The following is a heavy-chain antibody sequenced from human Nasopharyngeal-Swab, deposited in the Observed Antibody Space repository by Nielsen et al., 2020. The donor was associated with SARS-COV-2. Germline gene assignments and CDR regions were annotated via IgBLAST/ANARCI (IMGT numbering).Heavy chain of an antibody. D-gene: IGHD4-23*01. CDR2: ISTSSSYL. Sequence: GGSLRLSCAASGFTLSSNSMNWVRQAPGKGLEWVSSISTSSSYLYYADSVKGRFTISRDNPKNSLYLQMNSLRAEDTAVYYCTRDIGGKYGYWGQGNLVTVSS. V-gene: IGHV3-21*01. CDR1: GFTLSSNS. CDR3: TRDIGGKYGY. J-gene: IGHJ4*02.